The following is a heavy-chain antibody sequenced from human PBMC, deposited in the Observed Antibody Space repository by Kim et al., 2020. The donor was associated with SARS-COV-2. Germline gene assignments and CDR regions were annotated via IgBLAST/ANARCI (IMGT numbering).Heavy chain of an antibody. V-gene: IGHV1-18*01. Sequence: YAQKLPGRVTMTTDTSTSTAYMELRSLRSDDTAVYYCARMPPGGGWALNYWGQGTLVTVSS. CDR3: ARMPPGGGWALNY. J-gene: IGHJ4*02. D-gene: IGHD6-19*01.